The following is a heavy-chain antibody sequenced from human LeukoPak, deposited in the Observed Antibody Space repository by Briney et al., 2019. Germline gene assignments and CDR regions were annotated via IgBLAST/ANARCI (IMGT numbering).Heavy chain of an antibody. Sequence: GGSLRLSCAASGFTFSSYWMSWVRQAPGKGLEWVANIKQDGSEKYYVDSVKGRFTISRDNAKNSLYLQMNSLRAEDTAVYYCARDGGYYGSGSYYNLDWFDPWGQGTLVTVSS. CDR1: GFTFSSYW. J-gene: IGHJ5*02. V-gene: IGHV3-7*01. CDR2: IKQDGSEK. D-gene: IGHD3-10*01. CDR3: ARDGGYYGSGSYYNLDWFDP.